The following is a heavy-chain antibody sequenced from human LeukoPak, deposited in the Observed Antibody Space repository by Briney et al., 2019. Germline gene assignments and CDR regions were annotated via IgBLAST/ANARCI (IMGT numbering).Heavy chain of an antibody. Sequence: GGSLRLSCAASGFTFSSYEMNWVRQAPGKGLEWVAFIRYDGSNKYYADSVKGRFTISRDNSKNTLYLQMNSLRAEDTAVYYCANSGSYFRHDAFGIWGQGTMVTVSS. J-gene: IGHJ3*02. CDR3: ANSGSYFRHDAFGI. CDR2: IRYDGSNK. V-gene: IGHV3-30*02. CDR1: GFTFSSYE. D-gene: IGHD1-26*01.